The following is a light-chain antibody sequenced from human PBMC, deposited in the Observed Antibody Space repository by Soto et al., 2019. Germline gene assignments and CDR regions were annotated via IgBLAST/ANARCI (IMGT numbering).Light chain of an antibody. CDR3: QVWDSSSDHVV. J-gene: IGLJ2*01. Sequence: QSALTQPPSVSAAPGQKVTISCSGSSSNIGNNYVSWYQQLPGTAPKLLIYDNNKRPSGIPDRFSGSNSGNTATLTISRVEAGDEADYYCQVWDSSSDHVVFGGGTKLTVL. V-gene: IGLV1-51*01. CDR2: DNN. CDR1: SSNIGNNY.